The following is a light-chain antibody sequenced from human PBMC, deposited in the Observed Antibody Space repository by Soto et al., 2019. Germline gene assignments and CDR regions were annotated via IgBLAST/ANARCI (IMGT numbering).Light chain of an antibody. J-gene: IGKJ4*01. CDR2: DAS. V-gene: IGKV1-5*01. CDR3: QQYNSYPLT. Sequence: DIQMTQSPSTLSASVGDRVTITCRASQSVSSWLAWYQQKPGKAPKLLIFDASSLESGVPSRFSGSGSGTEFSLTISSLQPDDFATYYCQQYNSYPLTFGGGTKVDIK. CDR1: QSVSSW.